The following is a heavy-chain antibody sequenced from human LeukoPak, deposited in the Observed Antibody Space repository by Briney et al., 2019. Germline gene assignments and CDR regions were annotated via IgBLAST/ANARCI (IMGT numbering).Heavy chain of an antibody. D-gene: IGHD3-3*01. V-gene: IGHV4-59*08. CDR1: GGSISSYY. CDR3: ARRFLEWLFVAEAFDI. CDR2: IYYSGST. J-gene: IGHJ3*02. Sequence: SSETLSLTCTVSGGSISSYYWSWIRQPPGKGLEWIGYIYYSGSTNYNPSLKSRVTISVDTSKNQFSLKLSSVTAADTAVYYCARRFLEWLFVAEAFDIWGQGTMVTVSS.